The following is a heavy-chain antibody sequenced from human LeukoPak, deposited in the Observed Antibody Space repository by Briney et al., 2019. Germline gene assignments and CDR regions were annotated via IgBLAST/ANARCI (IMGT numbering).Heavy chain of an antibody. CDR2: IVVGSGNT. J-gene: IGHJ4*02. V-gene: IGHV1-58*01. CDR3: PRPAYDILTGYYGSDY. D-gene: IGHD3-9*01. CDR1: GFTFTSSA. Sequence: ASVKVSCKASGFTFTSSAVQWVRQARGQRLEWIGWIVVGSGNTNYAQKFQERVTITRDMSTSTAYMELSSLRSEDTAFYYWPRPAYDILTGYYGSDYWGQGTLVTVSS.